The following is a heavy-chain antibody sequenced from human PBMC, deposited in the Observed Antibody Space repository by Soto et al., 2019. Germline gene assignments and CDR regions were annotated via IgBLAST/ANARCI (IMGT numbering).Heavy chain of an antibody. Sequence: GGSLRLYCAASGFTFSSYAMHWVRQAPGKGLEWVALISYDGNNRYYADSVKGRFTLSRDNSKNTLYLQVNSLRAEDTAVYYCAREVWHREAVAGTNGGYNWFDPWGQGTLVTAPQ. V-gene: IGHV3-30-3*01. J-gene: IGHJ5*02. D-gene: IGHD6-19*01. CDR3: AREVWHREAVAGTNGGYNWFDP. CDR1: GFTFSSYA. CDR2: ISYDGNNR.